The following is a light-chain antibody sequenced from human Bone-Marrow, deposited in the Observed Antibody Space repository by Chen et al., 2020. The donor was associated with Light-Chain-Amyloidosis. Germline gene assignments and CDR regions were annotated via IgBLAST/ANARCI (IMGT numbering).Light chain of an antibody. CDR3: QQYGTSPLT. Sequence: EIVLTQSPGTLPLSPGEGANLSCSASQTISSNYLTWYQQKFGQAPRLLIYGSSSRATGIPDRFTGSGSGTDFTLTINRLEPEDFAMYYCQQYGTSPLTFGGGTKVEIK. CDR1: QTISSNY. V-gene: IGKV3-20*01. CDR2: GSS. J-gene: IGKJ4*01.